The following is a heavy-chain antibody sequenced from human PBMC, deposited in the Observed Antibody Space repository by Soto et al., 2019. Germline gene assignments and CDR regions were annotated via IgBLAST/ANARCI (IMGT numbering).Heavy chain of an antibody. CDR2: INPSGGST. Sequence: QVQLVQSGAEVKKPGASVKVSCKASGYTFTSYYMHWVRQAPGQGLEWMGIINPSGGSTSYAQKFQGRVTMTRDTSTSTVYMELSSLRSEDTAVYYCARDTARVFVSSSFDPWGQGTLVTVSS. V-gene: IGHV1-46*01. D-gene: IGHD5-18*01. CDR3: ARDTARVFVSSSFDP. CDR1: GYTFTSYY. J-gene: IGHJ5*02.